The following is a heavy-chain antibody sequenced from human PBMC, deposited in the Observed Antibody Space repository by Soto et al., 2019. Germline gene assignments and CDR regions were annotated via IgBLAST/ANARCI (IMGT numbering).Heavy chain of an antibody. V-gene: IGHV1-18*01. CDR2: ISAYNGNT. Sequence: QVQLVQSGAEVKKPGASVKVSCKASGYTFTSYGISWVRQAPGQGLEWMGWISAYNGNTNYAQKLQGRVTMTTDTSTSTAYMELRSLRSDDTAVYYCAGDSARDYYDSSNFDYWGQGTLVTVSS. D-gene: IGHD3-22*01. CDR3: AGDSARDYYDSSNFDY. CDR1: GYTFTSYG. J-gene: IGHJ4*02.